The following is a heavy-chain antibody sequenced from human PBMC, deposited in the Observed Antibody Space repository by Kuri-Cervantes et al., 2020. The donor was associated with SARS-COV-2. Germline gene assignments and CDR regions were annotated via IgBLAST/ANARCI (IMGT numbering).Heavy chain of an antibody. V-gene: IGHV4-30-2*01. D-gene: IGHD6-6*01. CDR1: GGFISSGGYY. J-gene: IGHJ4*02. CDR2: IYHSGST. Sequence: SCTVSGGFISSGGYYWSWIRQPPGKGLEWIGYIYHSGSTYYNPSLKSRVTISVDRSKNQFSLKLSSVTAADTAVYYCARREIAARGLFDYWGQGTLVTVSS. CDR3: ARREIAARGLFDY.